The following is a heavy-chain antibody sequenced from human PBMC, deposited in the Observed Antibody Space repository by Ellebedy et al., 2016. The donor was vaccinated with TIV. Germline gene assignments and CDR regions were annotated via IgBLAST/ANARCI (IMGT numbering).Heavy chain of an antibody. D-gene: IGHD5-12*01. Sequence: GGSLRLXCKASGYSFTSYWIGWVRQTPGKGLEWMGKIYPDDADPTYSPPFKGQVIISADKSTNTAYLQWNSLRASDSAIYYCVRHVYSGNLGGEYNCFNPWGQGTLVTVSS. CDR1: GYSFTSYW. J-gene: IGHJ5*02. CDR3: VRHVYSGNLGGEYNCFNP. CDR2: IYPDDADP. V-gene: IGHV5-51*01.